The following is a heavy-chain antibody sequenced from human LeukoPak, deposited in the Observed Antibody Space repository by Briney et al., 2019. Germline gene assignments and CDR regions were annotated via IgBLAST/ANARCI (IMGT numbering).Heavy chain of an antibody. CDR3: VRDLFVY. J-gene: IGHJ4*01. CDR1: GFSLRNYW. CDR2: INQDGSDK. Sequence: GGSLRLSCGASGFSLRNYWATWVRQVPGKGVAWVAAINQDGSDKHYVDSVGGRFAISRDNAKNSLYLQMNSLRVEDTAVYYCVRDLFVYWGHGILVTVSS. V-gene: IGHV3-7*01.